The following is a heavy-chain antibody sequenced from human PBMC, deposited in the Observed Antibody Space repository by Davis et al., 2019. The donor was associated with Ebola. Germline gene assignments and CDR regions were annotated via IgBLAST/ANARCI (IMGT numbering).Heavy chain of an antibody. J-gene: IGHJ4*02. D-gene: IGHD4-11*01. V-gene: IGHV4-34*01. Sequence: SQTLSLTCAVYGGSFSGYYWSWIRQPPGKGLEWIGSIYYSGSTYYNPSLKSRVTISVDTSKNQFSLKLSSVTAADTAVYYCSTYHSNYSDYWGQGTLVTVSS. CDR2: IYYSGST. CDR3: STYHSNYSDY. CDR1: GGSFSGYY.